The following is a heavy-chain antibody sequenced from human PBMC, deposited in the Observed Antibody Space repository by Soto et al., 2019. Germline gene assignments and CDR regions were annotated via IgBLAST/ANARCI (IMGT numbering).Heavy chain of an antibody. Sequence: PSQTLSLTCAISGDSVSSNSAAWNWIRQSPSRGLEWLGRTYYRSRWYNDYAVSVKSRITINPDTSKNQFSLQLNSVTPEDTAVYYCARDKWITGTKYYGMDVWGQGTTVTVSS. CDR3: ARDKWITGTKYYGMDV. CDR1: GDSVSSNSAA. V-gene: IGHV6-1*01. J-gene: IGHJ6*02. CDR2: TYYRSRWYN. D-gene: IGHD1-7*01.